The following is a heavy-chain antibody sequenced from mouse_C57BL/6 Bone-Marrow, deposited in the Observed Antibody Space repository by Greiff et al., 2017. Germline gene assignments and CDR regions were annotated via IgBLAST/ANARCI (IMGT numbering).Heavy chain of an antibody. CDR1: GFTFSSYA. V-gene: IGHV5-4*01. Sequence: EVQVVESGGGLVKPGGSLKLSCAASGFTFSSYAMSWVRQTPEKRLEWVATISDGGSYTYYPDNVKGRFTISRDNAKNNLYLQMSHLKSEDTAMYYCARDPLEDYWGQGTSVTVSS. J-gene: IGHJ4*01. CDR2: ISDGGSYT. CDR3: ARDPLEDY.